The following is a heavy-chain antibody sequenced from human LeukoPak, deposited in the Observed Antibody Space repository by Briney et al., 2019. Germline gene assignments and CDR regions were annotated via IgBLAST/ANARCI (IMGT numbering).Heavy chain of an antibody. CDR2: IYTNGDT. J-gene: IGHJ4*02. V-gene: IGHV4-61*02. Sequence: PSETLPLTCTVSGGSFSRVGYFWSWIRQPAGKGLEWIGRIYTNGDTNYNPSLKSRVTMSVDTSTNQFSLKLSSVTAADTAVYYCARERRDDYVSFDYWGQGTLVSVSS. CDR1: GGSFSRVGYF. D-gene: IGHD4-17*01. CDR3: ARERRDDYVSFDY.